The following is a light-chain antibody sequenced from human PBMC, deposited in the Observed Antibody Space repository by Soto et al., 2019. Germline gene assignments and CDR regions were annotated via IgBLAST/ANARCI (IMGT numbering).Light chain of an antibody. J-gene: IGKJ1*01. CDR3: HQYSVSPWT. CDR1: EIITTRF. Sequence: VLTQSPGTLSLSPGERATLSCRASEIITTRFIAWYQQKRGQPPRLVIRSASRRATGIPDRFSGRGSGTDCTLTVSRLEPEGFAGYYCHQYSVSPWTVGQGTKVDSK. V-gene: IGKV3-20*01. CDR2: SAS.